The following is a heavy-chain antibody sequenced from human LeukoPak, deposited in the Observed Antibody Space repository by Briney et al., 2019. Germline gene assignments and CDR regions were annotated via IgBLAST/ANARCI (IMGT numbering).Heavy chain of an antibody. Sequence: GGSLRLSCAASGFTFSSYSMNWVRQAPGKGLEWVSSISSSSSYIYYADSVKGRFTISRDNAKNSLYLQMNSLRAEDTAVYYCARDANPWAMTNKYFQHWGQGTLVTVSS. V-gene: IGHV3-21*01. CDR1: GFTFSSYS. J-gene: IGHJ1*01. D-gene: IGHD4-11*01. CDR2: ISSSSSYI. CDR3: ARDANPWAMTNKYFQH.